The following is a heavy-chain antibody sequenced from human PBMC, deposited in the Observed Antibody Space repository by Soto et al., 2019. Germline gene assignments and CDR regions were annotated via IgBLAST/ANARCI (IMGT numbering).Heavy chain of an antibody. V-gene: IGHV3-33*01. CDR1: GFTFSSYG. CDR3: ARDGIAAAGSNGMDV. Sequence: QVQLVESGGGVVQPGRSLRLSCAASGFTFSSYGMHWVRQAPGKGLEWVAVIWYDGSNKYYADSVKGRFTISRDNSKNTLYLQMNSLRAEDTAVYYCARDGIAAAGSNGMDVWGQGTTVTVSS. J-gene: IGHJ6*02. CDR2: IWYDGSNK. D-gene: IGHD6-13*01.